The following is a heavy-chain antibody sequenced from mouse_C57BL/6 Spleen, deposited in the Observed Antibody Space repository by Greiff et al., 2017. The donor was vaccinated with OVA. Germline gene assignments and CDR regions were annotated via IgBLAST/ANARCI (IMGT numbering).Heavy chain of an antibody. J-gene: IGHJ3*01. CDR3: ARSGDYANLAWFAY. CDR2: IHPNSGST. D-gene: IGHD1-1*02. V-gene: IGHV1-64*01. CDR1: GYTFTSYW. Sequence: VQLQQPGAELVKPGASVKLSCKASGYTFTSYWMHWVKQRPGQGLEWIGMIHPNSGSTNYNQKFKGKATLTVDKSSSTAYMELRSLTSEDSAVYYCARSGDYANLAWFAYWGQGTLVTVSA.